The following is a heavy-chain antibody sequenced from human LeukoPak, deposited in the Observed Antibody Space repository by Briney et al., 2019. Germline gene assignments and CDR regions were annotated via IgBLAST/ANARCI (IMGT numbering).Heavy chain of an antibody. CDR3: ARATYYYDSSGESGFDP. CDR2: IYYSGST. CDR1: GGSISSYY. V-gene: IGHV4-59*01. D-gene: IGHD3-22*01. J-gene: IGHJ5*02. Sequence: PSETLSLTCTVSGGSISSYYWSWIRQPPGKGLEWIGYIYYSGSTNYNPSLKSRVTISVDTSKNQFSLKLSSVTAADTAVYYCARATYYYDSSGESGFDPWGQGTLVTVSS.